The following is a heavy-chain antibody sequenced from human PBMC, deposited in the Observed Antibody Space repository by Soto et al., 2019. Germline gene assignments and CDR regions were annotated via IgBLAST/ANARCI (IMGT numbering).Heavy chain of an antibody. V-gene: IGHV3-23*01. CDR3: ARDRSYYDSSGSYSPPY. D-gene: IGHD3-22*01. CDR1: GVTFSSYA. J-gene: IGHJ4*02. CDR2: ISGSAATT. Sequence: GGFLTLSCAASGVTFSSYAMNWVRQAPGKGLEWVSAISGSAATTHFADSVKGRFTISRDNSKNTLYLQMNSLRAEDTAVYYCARDRSYYDSSGSYSPPYWGQGTLVTVSS.